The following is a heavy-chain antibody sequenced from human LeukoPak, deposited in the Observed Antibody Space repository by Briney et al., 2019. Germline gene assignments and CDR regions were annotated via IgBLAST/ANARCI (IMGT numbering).Heavy chain of an antibody. CDR3: ARGYSYGFPLDF. CDR2: IYHSGST. D-gene: IGHD5-18*01. J-gene: IGHJ4*02. Sequence: SVTLSLTCAVSGGSISSNNWWSWVRQPPGKGLEWIGGIYHSGSTNYNPSLKSRVTISVDKSKNLFSLKLSSVTAADSAVYYCARGYSYGFPLDFWGQGTLVTVSS. CDR1: GGSISSNNW. V-gene: IGHV4-4*02.